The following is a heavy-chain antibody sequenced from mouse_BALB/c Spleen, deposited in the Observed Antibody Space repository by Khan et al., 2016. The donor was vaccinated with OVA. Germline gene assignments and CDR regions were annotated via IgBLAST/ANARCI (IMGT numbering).Heavy chain of an antibody. CDR2: ISSGSRTI. CDR3: ARATTVVARAMDY. V-gene: IGHV5-17*02. J-gene: IGHJ4*01. Sequence: EVELVESGGGLVQPGGSRKLSCAASGFTFSTFGMHWVRQAPEKGLEWVAYISSGSRTIFYADTVKGRFTISRDNPKNTLFLQMTSLRSEDTAMDYCARATTVVARAMDYWGQGTSVTVSS. CDR1: GFTFSTFG. D-gene: IGHD1-1*01.